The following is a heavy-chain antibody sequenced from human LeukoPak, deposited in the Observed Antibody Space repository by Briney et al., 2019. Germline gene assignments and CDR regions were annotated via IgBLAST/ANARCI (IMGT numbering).Heavy chain of an antibody. Sequence: GRSLRLSCAASGFTFSSYAMHWVRQAPGKGLEWVAVISYDGSNKYYADSVKGRFTISRDNSKNTLYLQMNSLRAEGTAVYYCARKIGGAVAGNWYFDLWGRGTLVIVSS. CDR3: ARKIGGAVAGNWYFDL. V-gene: IGHV3-30-3*01. CDR2: ISYDGSNK. J-gene: IGHJ2*01. D-gene: IGHD6-19*01. CDR1: GFTFSSYA.